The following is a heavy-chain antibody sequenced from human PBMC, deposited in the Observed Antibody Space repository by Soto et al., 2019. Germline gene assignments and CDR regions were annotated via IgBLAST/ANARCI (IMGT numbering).Heavy chain of an antibody. J-gene: IGHJ4*02. Sequence: PSETLSLTCTVSGGSINSYYWSWIRQPPGKGLEWIGYIYYSGSTNYNPSLKSRVTISVDTSKNQFSLKLSSVTAADTAVYYCARRYGLAFDFWGPGTLVTLSS. CDR2: IYYSGST. D-gene: IGHD3-10*01. V-gene: IGHV4-59*08. CDR3: ARRYGLAFDF. CDR1: GGSINSYY.